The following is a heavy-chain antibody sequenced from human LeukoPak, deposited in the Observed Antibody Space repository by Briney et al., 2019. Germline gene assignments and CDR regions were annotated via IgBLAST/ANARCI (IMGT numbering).Heavy chain of an antibody. CDR1: GYTFTGYY. Sequence: ASVKVSCKASGYTFTGYYMHWVRQAPGQGLEWMGWINPNSGGTNYAQKFQGRVTMTRDTSISTAYMELSRLRSDDTAVYYCARANPGGYCSNTSCPTPPDYWGQGTLVTVSS. J-gene: IGHJ4*02. D-gene: IGHD2-2*01. CDR3: ARANPGGYCSNTSCPTPPDY. V-gene: IGHV1-2*02. CDR2: INPNSGGT.